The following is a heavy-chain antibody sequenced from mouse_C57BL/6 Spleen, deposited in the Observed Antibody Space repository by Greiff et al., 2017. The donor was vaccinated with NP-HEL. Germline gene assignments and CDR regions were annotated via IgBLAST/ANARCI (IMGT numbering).Heavy chain of an antibody. D-gene: IGHD1-1*01. CDR1: GYSFTGYY. J-gene: IGHJ4*01. V-gene: IGHV1-43*01. CDR2: INPSTGGT. Sequence: EVQLQQSGPELVKPGASVKISCKASGYSFTGYYMHWVKQSSEKSLEWIGEINPSTGGTSYNQKFKGKATLTVDKSSSTAYMQLKSLTSEDSAVYSCARNYYGYAMDYWGQGTSVTVSS. CDR3: ARNYYGYAMDY.